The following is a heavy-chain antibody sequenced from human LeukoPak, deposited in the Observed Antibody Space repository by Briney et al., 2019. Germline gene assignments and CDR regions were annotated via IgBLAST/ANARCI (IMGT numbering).Heavy chain of an antibody. CDR1: KFVFSDYV. V-gene: IGHV3-30*02. J-gene: IGHJ4*02. D-gene: IGHD6-6*01. CDR2: IQYDGSIK. Sequence: GGSLRLSCAGSKFVFSDYVMSWVRQAPGKGLEWVTFIQYDGSIKFYADSVKGRFTISRDNSKNTLYLQMNSLSTEDTAVYYCAKLGQLVPENWGQGALVTVSS. CDR3: AKLGQLVPEN.